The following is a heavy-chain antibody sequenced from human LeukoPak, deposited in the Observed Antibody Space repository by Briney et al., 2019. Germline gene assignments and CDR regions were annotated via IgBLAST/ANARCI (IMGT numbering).Heavy chain of an antibody. CDR2: ISAYNGKT. D-gene: IGHD3-22*01. J-gene: IGHJ6*02. CDR3: ARDPLYDSSGFYYYYGMDV. CDR1: GYTFTSYG. V-gene: IGHV1-18*04. Sequence: GASVKVSCKASGYTFTSYGISWVRQAPGQGLEWMGWISAYNGKTNYAQKLQDRVTMTTDTSTSTAYMELRSLRSDDTAVYYCARDPLYDSSGFYYYYGMDVWGQGTTVTVSS.